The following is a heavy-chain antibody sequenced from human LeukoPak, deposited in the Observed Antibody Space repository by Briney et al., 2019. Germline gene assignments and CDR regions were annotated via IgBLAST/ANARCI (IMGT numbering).Heavy chain of an antibody. D-gene: IGHD3-10*01. J-gene: IGHJ4*02. CDR3: ARYYYGSGSYRRPFDY. V-gene: IGHV4-39*01. CDR2: IYHSGSA. CDR1: GGSISSSSYY. Sequence: KPSETLSLTCTVSGGSISSSSYYWGWIRQPPGKGLEWIGSIYHSGSAYYNPSLKSRVTISVDTSKNQFSLKLSAVTAADTAVYYCARYYYGSGSYRRPFDYWGQGTLVTVSS.